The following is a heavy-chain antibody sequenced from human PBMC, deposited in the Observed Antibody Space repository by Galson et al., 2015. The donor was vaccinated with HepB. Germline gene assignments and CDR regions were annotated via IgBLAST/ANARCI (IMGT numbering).Heavy chain of an antibody. Sequence: CAISGDSVSSNSAAWNWIRQSPSRGLEWLGRTYYRSKWYNDYAVPVKSRITINPDTSKNQFSLQLNSVTPEDTAVYYCAREGYCSSTSCYGWDAFDIWGQGTMVTVSS. CDR3: AREGYCSSTSCYGWDAFDI. CDR2: TYYRSKWYN. D-gene: IGHD2-2*01. J-gene: IGHJ3*02. V-gene: IGHV6-1*01. CDR1: GDSVSSNSAA.